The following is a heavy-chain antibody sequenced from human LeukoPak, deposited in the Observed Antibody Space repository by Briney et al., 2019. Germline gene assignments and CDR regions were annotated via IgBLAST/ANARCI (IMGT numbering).Heavy chain of an antibody. CDR3: ARVRDSSGWYYFDY. CDR1: GYTFTSYG. Sequence: GASVKVSCKASGYTFTSYGISWVRQAPGQGLEWMGWISAYNGNTNYAQKLQGRVTMTTDTSTSTAYMELRSLRSDDTAVYYCARVRDSSGWYYFDYWGQETLVPVSS. J-gene: IGHJ4*02. D-gene: IGHD6-19*01. CDR2: ISAYNGNT. V-gene: IGHV1-18*01.